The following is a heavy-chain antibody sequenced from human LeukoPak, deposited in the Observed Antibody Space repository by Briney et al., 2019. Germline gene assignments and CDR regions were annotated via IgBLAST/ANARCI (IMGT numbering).Heavy chain of an antibody. Sequence: GGSLRLSCAASGFPFSKFSMHWVRQAPGKGLEWVAVVWFDGSNKFYSESVKGRFTISRDNSKNTLYLQMNNLRVEDTAVYYCARDLNPEHPTDWFKEEDYWGQGTLVTVSS. V-gene: IGHV3-33*01. J-gene: IGHJ4*02. CDR1: GFPFSKFS. CDR3: ARDLNPEHPTDWFKEEDY. CDR2: VWFDGSNK. D-gene: IGHD3-9*01.